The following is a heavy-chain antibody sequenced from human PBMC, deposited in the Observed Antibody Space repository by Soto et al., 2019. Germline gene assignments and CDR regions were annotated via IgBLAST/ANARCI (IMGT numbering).Heavy chain of an antibody. J-gene: IGHJ4*02. CDR1: GFTLRNYA. V-gene: IGHV3-23*01. D-gene: IGHD1-20*01. Sequence: EVQLLESGGGVVQPGGSLRLSCEASGFTLRNYAMTWIRQAPGKGLEWVSLISANDVGTYYAESVKTRFTISTDQSRNTVYLQMDSRRADDTAIYYCAKAKNDYNWDNRPPFDYWGQGTLVTVSS. CDR2: ISANDVGT. CDR3: AKAKNDYNWDNRPPFDY.